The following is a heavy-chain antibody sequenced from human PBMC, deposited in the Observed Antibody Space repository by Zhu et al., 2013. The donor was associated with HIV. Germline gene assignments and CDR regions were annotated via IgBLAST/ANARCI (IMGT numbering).Heavy chain of an antibody. D-gene: IGHD2-2*02. V-gene: IGHV1-8*03. J-gene: IGHJ4*02. CDR3: ARAIVVVPAAINYFDY. CDR2: MNPNSGNT. Sequence: QVQLVQSGAEVKKPGASVKVSCKASGYTFTSYDINWVRQATGQGLEWMGWMNPNSGNTGYAQKFQGRVTITRNTSISTAYMELSSLRSEDTAVYYCARAIVVVPAAINYFDYWGQGTLVTVSS. CDR1: GYTFTSYD.